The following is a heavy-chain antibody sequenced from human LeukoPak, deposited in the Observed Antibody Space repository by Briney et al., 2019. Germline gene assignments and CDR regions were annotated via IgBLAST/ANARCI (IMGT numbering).Heavy chain of an antibody. Sequence: GGSLRLSCAASGFTFRTYWMRWVRQTPGKELVWVSRVNGDGSSTAYADSVKGRFTISRDNAKNTIYLQMNSLRAEDTALYYCVRVGSLTGSYFDSWGQGTLVTVSS. D-gene: IGHD7-27*01. J-gene: IGHJ4*02. CDR2: VNGDGSST. V-gene: IGHV3-74*01. CDR1: GFTFRTYW. CDR3: VRVGSLTGSYFDS.